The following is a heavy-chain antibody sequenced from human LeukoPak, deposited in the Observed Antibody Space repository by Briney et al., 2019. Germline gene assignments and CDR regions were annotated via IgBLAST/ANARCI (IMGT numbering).Heavy chain of an antibody. CDR3: AKDPYSSGWYGGRLFDY. CDR2: IKGSGGNT. D-gene: IGHD6-19*01. V-gene: IGHV3-23*01. Sequence: GGSLRLSCAASGLTFSSYAMAWVRQAPGKGLEWVSGIKGSGGNTYYADSVKGRFTISRDNSKNTLYLQMNSLRAEDTAVYYCAKDPYSSGWYGGRLFDYWGQGTLVTVS. CDR1: GLTFSSYA. J-gene: IGHJ4*02.